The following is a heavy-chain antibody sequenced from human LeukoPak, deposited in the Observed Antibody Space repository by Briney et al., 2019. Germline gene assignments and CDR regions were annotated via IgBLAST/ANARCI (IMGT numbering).Heavy chain of an antibody. CDR1: GFTFSSYD. D-gene: IGHD2-15*01. V-gene: IGHV3-33*07. Sequence: PGGSLRHSCAASGFTFSSYDMCWVRQAPGKGLEWVAVIWYGGSNKYYADSVKGRFTISRDNSKNTLYLQMNSLRAEDTAVYYCARGVAASATGIRYWGQGTLVTVSS. CDR2: IWYGGSNK. CDR3: ARGVAASATGIRY. J-gene: IGHJ4*02.